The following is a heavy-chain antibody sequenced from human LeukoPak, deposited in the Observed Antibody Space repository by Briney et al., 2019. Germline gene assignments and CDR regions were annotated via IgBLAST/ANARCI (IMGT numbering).Heavy chain of an antibody. J-gene: IGHJ4*02. CDR3: ARTPVVAATYYFDY. CDR2: IYYSGST. D-gene: IGHD2-15*01. Sequence: PSETLSLTCTVSGGSISSYYWSWLRQPPGKGLEWIGYIYYSGSTNYNPSLKSRVTISVDTSKNQFSLKLSSVTAADTAVYYCARTPVVAATYYFDYWGQGTLVTVSS. V-gene: IGHV4-59*08. CDR1: GGSISSYY.